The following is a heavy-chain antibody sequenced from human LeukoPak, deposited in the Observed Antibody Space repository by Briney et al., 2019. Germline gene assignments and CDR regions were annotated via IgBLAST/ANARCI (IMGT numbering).Heavy chain of an antibody. J-gene: IGHJ4*02. Sequence: PSETLSLTCAVYGGSFSGYYWSWIRQPPGKGLEWIGEINHSGSTNYNPSLKSRVTISVDTSKNQFSLKLSSVTAADTAVYYCARDKRYYYGPTSIKTLDYWGQGTLVTVSS. D-gene: IGHD3-10*01. CDR2: INHSGST. CDR1: GGSFSGYY. V-gene: IGHV4-34*01. CDR3: ARDKRYYYGPTSIKTLDY.